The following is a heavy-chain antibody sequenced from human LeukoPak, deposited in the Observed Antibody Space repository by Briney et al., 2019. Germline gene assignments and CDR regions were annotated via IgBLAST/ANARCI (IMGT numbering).Heavy chain of an antibody. CDR2: INHSGST. CDR1: GGSFSGYY. CDR3: ARAESRGWAYFDY. V-gene: IGHV4-34*01. D-gene: IGHD6-19*01. Sequence: SETLSLTCAVYGGSFSGYYWSWIRQPPGKGLEWIGEINHSGSTNYNPSLKSRVTISVDTSKNQFSLKLSSVTAADTAVYYCARAESRGWAYFDYWGQGTLVTVSS. J-gene: IGHJ4*02.